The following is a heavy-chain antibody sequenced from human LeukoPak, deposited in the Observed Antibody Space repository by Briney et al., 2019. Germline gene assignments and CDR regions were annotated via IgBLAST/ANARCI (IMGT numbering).Heavy chain of an antibody. J-gene: IGHJ3*02. V-gene: IGHV4-4*07. D-gene: IGHD3-22*01. CDR2: IYTSGST. CDR1: GGSISSYY. Sequence: SETLSLTCTVSGGSISSYYWSWIRQPAGKGLEWIGRIYTSGSTNYNPSLKSRVTMSVDTSKNQFSLKLSSVTAADTAVYYCARDRESDGSGYYYAPFAFDIWGQGTMVTVSS. CDR3: ARDRESDGSGYYYAPFAFDI.